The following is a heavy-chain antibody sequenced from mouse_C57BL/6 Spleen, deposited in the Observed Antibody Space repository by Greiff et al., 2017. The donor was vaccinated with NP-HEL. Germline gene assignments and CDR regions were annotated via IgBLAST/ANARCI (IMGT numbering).Heavy chain of an antibody. V-gene: IGHV2-5*01. CDR2: IWRGGST. CDR1: GFSLTSYG. D-gene: IGHD1-1*01. CDR3: AKNKGYYYGSSGYFDV. Sequence: VKLQQSGPGLVQPSQSLSITCTVSGFSLTSYGVHWVRQSPGKGLEWLGVIWRGGSTDYNAAFMSRLSITKDNSKSQVFFKMNSLQADDTAIYYCAKNKGYYYGSSGYFDVWGTGTTVTVSS. J-gene: IGHJ1*03.